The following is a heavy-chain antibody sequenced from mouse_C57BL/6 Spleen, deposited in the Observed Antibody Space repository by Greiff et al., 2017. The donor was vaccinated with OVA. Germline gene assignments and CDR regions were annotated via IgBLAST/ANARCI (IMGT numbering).Heavy chain of an antibody. CDR1: GYTFTSYW. V-gene: IGHV1-69*01. D-gene: IGHD4-1*01. CDR3: ARWELHFDY. J-gene: IGHJ2*01. CDR2: IDPSDSYT. Sequence: VQLQQSGAELVMPGASVKLSCKASGYTFTSYWMHWVKQRPGQGLEWIGEIDPSDSYTNYNQKFKGKSTLTVDKSSSTAYMQLSSLTSEDSAVYYCARWELHFDYWGQGTTLTVSS.